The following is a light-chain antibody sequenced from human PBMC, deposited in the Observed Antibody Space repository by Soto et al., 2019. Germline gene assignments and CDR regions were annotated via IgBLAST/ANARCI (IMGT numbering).Light chain of an antibody. CDR2: GAS. CDR3: QQYDNWPLT. J-gene: IGKJ4*01. CDR1: QGINSH. V-gene: IGKV3-15*01. Sequence: EIVLTQSPATLPLSPGDRATLSCRASQGINSHLAWYQQKPGQAPRLLIYGASTRATGIPARFSGSGSGTEFTLTISSLQSEDFAVYYCQQYDNWPLTFGGGTKVDIK.